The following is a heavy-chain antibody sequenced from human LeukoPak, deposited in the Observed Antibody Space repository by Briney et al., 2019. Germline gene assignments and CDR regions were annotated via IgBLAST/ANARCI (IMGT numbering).Heavy chain of an antibody. J-gene: IGHJ6*02. D-gene: IGHD3-3*01. CDR3: ARELFSEVSRSVGVLARKYYYGMDV. Sequence: ASVKVSCKASGGTFSSYAISRVRQAPGQGPEWMGWISAYNGNTNYAQKLQGRVTMTTDTSTSTAYMELRSLRSDDTAVYYCARELFSEVSRSVGVLARKYYYGMDVWGQGTTVTVSS. V-gene: IGHV1-18*01. CDR2: ISAYNGNT. CDR1: GGTFSSYA.